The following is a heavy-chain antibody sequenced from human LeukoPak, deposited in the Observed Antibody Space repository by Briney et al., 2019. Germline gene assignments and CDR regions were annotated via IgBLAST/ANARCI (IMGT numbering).Heavy chain of an antibody. CDR3: ARDQLTAVDY. Sequence: PSGTLSLTCAVSGGSISSSNWWSWVRQPPGKGLEWIGEIYHGGSTNYNPSLKSRVTISVDTSKNQFSLKLSSVTAADTAVYYCARDQLTAVDYWGQGTLVTVSS. CDR2: IYHGGST. J-gene: IGHJ4*02. V-gene: IGHV4-4*02. D-gene: IGHD5-18*01. CDR1: GGSISSSNW.